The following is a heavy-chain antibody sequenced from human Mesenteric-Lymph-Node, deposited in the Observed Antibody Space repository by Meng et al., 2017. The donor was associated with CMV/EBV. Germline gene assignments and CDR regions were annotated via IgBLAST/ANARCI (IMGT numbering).Heavy chain of an antibody. J-gene: IGHJ6*02. CDR3: ARDGYYDFWSGYYTEYYYYGMDV. Sequence: GESLKISCAASGFTLSSYGMHWVRQAPGKGLEWVAFIRYDGSNKYYADSVKGRCTISRDNSENTLYLQMNSLRAEDTAVYYCARDGYYDFWSGYYTEYYYYGMDVWGQGTTVTVSS. CDR1: GFTLSSYG. V-gene: IGHV3-30*02. CDR2: IRYDGSNK. D-gene: IGHD3-3*01.